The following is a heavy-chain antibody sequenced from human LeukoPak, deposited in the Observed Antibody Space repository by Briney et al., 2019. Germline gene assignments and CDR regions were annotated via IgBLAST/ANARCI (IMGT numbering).Heavy chain of an antibody. Sequence: SETLSLTCTVSGGSISSYYWSWIRQPPGKGLEWIGYIYTSGSTNYNPSLKSRVTISVDTSKNQFSLKLSSVTAADTAVYYCARIVVVPAATSYFDYWGQGTLVTVSS. D-gene: IGHD2-2*01. V-gene: IGHV4-4*09. CDR1: GGSISSYY. CDR2: IYTSGST. J-gene: IGHJ4*02. CDR3: ARIVVVPAATSYFDY.